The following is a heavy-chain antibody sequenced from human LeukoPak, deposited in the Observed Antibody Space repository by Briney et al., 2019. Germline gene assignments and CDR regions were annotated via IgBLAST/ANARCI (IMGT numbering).Heavy chain of an antibody. CDR1: GYRFTDYW. CDR2: INTNTGGT. CDR3: ARGGSFHEFDI. D-gene: IGHD3-10*01. Sequence: ASVKVSCKASGYRFTDYWIQWVRQAPGQGLEWMGWINTNTGGTVYAQQSQGGVTMTRNTSLTTSYMDLSRLTSDDAAVYYCARGGSFHEFDIWGQGTMVIVSS. J-gene: IGHJ3*02. V-gene: IGHV1-2*02.